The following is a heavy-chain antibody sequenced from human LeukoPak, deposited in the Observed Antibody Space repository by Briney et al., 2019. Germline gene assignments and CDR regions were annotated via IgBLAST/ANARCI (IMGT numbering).Heavy chain of an antibody. D-gene: IGHD1-26*01. CDR1: GFTFSRYS. J-gene: IGHJ4*02. V-gene: IGHV3-21*01. CDR2: IIISSSYI. Sequence: PGGSLRLSCAASGFTFSRYSMNLVRQAPGKGLQFVSSIIISSSYIYYADSVKGRFTMSRDNAKNSLYLQVNSLRAEDTAVYYCARDQGGGTSYWGQGTLVTVSS. CDR3: ARDQGGGTSY.